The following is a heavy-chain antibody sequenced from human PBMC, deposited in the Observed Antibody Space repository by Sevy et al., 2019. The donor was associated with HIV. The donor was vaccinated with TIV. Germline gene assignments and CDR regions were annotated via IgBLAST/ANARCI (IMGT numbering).Heavy chain of an antibody. CDR2: ISGSGGST. V-gene: IGHV3-23*01. D-gene: IGHD2-15*01. J-gene: IGHJ6*03. CDR1: GFTFSSYA. Sequence: GGSLRLSCAASGFTFSSYAMSWVRQAPGKGLEWVSAISGSGGSTYYADSVKGRFTISRDNSKNTLYLQMNSLRAEDTAVYYCAKVGYCSGGSCYSEDYYYYYMDVWGKGTTVTVSS. CDR3: AKVGYCSGGSCYSEDYYYYYMDV.